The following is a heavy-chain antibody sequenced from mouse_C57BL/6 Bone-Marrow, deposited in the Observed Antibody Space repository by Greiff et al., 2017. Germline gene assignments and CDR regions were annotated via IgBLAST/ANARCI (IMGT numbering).Heavy chain of an antibody. V-gene: IGHV1-55*01. J-gene: IGHJ4*01. Sequence: QVHVKQPGAELVKPGASVKMSCKASGYTFTSYWITWVKQRPGQGLEWIGDIYPGSGSTNYNEKFKSKATLTVDTSSSTAYMQLSSLTSEDSAVYYCARLKLYYAMDYWGQGTSVTVSS. CDR1: GYTFTSYW. CDR3: ARLKLYYAMDY. CDR2: IYPGSGST.